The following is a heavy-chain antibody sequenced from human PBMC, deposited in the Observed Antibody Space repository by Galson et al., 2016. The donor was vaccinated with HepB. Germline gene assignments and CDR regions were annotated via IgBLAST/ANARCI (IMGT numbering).Heavy chain of an antibody. D-gene: IGHD3-16*02. CDR3: AREVSGSYLD. V-gene: IGHV3-7*01. CDR1: GFTFSSYW. J-gene: IGHJ4*02. CDR2: IKPDGSDN. Sequence: SLRLSCAASGFTFSSYWISWVRQAPGKGLEWVANIKPDGSDNHFVDSVRGRFTISRDNAKNLVYLQMDSLRVEETAVYFCAREVSGSYLDWGQGTLVTVSS.